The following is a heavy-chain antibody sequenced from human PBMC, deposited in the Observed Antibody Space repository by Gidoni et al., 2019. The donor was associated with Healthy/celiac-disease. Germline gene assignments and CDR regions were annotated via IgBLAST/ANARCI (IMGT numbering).Heavy chain of an antibody. V-gene: IGHV4-34*01. CDR1: GGSFSGYY. D-gene: IGHD3-3*01. J-gene: IGHJ3*02. CDR3: ARRRSGYYRDAFDI. CDR2: INHSGST. Sequence: QVQLQQWGAGLLKPSETLSPPCAVYGGSFSGYYWSWIRQPPGKGLEWIGEINHSGSTNYNPSLKSRVTISVDTSKNQLSLKLSSVTAADTAVYYCARRRSGYYRDAFDIWGQGTMVTVSS.